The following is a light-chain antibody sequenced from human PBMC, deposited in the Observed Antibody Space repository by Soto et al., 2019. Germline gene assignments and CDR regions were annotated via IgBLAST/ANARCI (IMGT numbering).Light chain of an antibody. V-gene: IGKV3-15*01. CDR3: QQYNNWPPTWT. J-gene: IGKJ1*01. CDR1: QSVSRY. Sequence: EIGLTQSPATLSVSPGERATLSCRASQSVSRYLAWYQQKPGQAPRLLIYGASTRATGIPARFSGSGSGTEFTLTISSLQSEDFAVYYCQQYNNWPPTWTFGQGTKVDIK. CDR2: GAS.